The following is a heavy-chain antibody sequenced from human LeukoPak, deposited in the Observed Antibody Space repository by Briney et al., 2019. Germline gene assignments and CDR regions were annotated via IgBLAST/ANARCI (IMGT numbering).Heavy chain of an antibody. Sequence: SETLSLTCTVSGVSISSSSYYWGGVRQPPGKGREGSGSVYYSGSTYYNPSLKSRVTISVDTSKNQFSLKLSSVTAADTAVYYCASGGALDWFDPWGQGTLVTVSS. CDR3: ASGGALDWFDP. CDR1: GVSISSSSYY. J-gene: IGHJ5*02. CDR2: VYYSGST. V-gene: IGHV4-39*07. D-gene: IGHD1-1*01.